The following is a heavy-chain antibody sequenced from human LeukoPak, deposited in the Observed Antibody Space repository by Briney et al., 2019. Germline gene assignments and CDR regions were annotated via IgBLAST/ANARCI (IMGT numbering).Heavy chain of an antibody. V-gene: IGHV4-31*03. D-gene: IGHD2-2*01. CDR2: TSYSGST. Sequence: SQTLSLTCTVSGGSISRDAYCWSWIRQHPGGGLEWIGYTSYSGSTYYNPSLKSRVTISVDTSKNQFSLNLSSVTAADTAVYFCAAIVVVPPAIAYWGQGTLVTVSS. J-gene: IGHJ4*02. CDR3: AAIVVVPPAIAY. CDR1: GGSISRDAYC.